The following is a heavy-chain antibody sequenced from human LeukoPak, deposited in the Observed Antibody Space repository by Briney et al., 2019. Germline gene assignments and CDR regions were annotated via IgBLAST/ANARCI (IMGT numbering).Heavy chain of an antibody. CDR2: IYHSGST. D-gene: IGHD3-16*01. V-gene: IGHV4-59*12. Sequence: SETLSLTCTVSGGSISSYYWSWIRQPPGKGLEWIGYIYHSGSTYYNPSLKSRVTVTVDRSKNQFSLKLSSVTAADTAVYYCARDSSGVPLDYWGQGTLVTVSS. J-gene: IGHJ4*02. CDR3: ARDSSGVPLDY. CDR1: GGSISSYY.